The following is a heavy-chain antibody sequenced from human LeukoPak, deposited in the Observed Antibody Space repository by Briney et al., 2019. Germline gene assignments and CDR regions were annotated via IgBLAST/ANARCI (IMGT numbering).Heavy chain of an antibody. CDR2: IKRDGNDK. J-gene: IGHJ4*02. CDR1: GFTFSSNC. D-gene: IGHD3-10*01. V-gene: IGHV3-7*01. Sequence: PGGSLRLSCATSGFTFSSNCLSWVRQAPGKGLDWVASIKRDGNDKYYVDSVKGRFSISRDNAKNSLYLQMNSLRAEDTAVYYCAVIRGVFNYWGQGTLVTVSS. CDR3: AVIRGVFNY.